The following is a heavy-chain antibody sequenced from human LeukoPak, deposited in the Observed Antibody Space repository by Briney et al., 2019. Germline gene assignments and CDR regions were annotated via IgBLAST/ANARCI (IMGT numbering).Heavy chain of an antibody. Sequence: GGSLRLSCAASGSTFTTYAMSWVRQAPGKGLEWVSTISGSGAGTHYADSVKGRFTISRDNSKNTLYLQMNSLRAEDTAVYYCAKDPGAFSGLGYDYWGQGTLVTVSS. J-gene: IGHJ4*02. CDR2: ISGSGAGT. CDR3: AKDPGAFSGLGYDY. D-gene: IGHD3-10*01. V-gene: IGHV3-23*01. CDR1: GSTFTTYA.